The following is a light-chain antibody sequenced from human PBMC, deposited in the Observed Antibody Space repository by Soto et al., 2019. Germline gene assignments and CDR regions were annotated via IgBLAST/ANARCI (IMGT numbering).Light chain of an antibody. CDR1: NSNIGNNY. V-gene: IGLV1-51*01. CDR2: DNN. CDR3: GTWDSNLSAWV. Sequence: QSVLTQPPSVSAAPGQKVTISCSGSNSNIGNNYVSWYQQVPGTAPKLLIYDNNKRPSGIPDRFSGSTSGTSATLGITGLQTGDEADYYCGTWDSNLSAWVFGGGTKLTV. J-gene: IGLJ3*02.